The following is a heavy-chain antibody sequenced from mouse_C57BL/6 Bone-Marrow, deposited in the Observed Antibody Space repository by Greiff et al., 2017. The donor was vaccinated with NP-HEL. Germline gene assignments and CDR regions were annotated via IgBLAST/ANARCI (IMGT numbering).Heavy chain of an antibody. V-gene: IGHV14-4*01. CDR3: TTGGSSPYAMDY. Sequence: VQLKQSGAELVRPGASVKLSCTVSGFNIKDDYMHWVKQRPEQGLEWIGWIDPENGDTEYGSKFQGKATITADTSSNTAYLQLSSLTSEDAAVYYGTTGGSSPYAMDYWGQGTSVTVSS. J-gene: IGHJ4*01. CDR1: GFNIKDDY. D-gene: IGHD1-1*01. CDR2: IDPENGDT.